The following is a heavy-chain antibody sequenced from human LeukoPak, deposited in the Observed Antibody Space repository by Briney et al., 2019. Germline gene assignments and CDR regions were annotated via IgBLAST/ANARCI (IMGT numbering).Heavy chain of an antibody. Sequence: ASVKVSCKASGYTFTDYYVNWVRQAPGQGLEWVGWINPTSGGTSSAQKFESRVTLTRDTYINTAYMDLSSLRYDDTDIYYCARGHSGDGYHFDYWGQGTLVAVSS. V-gene: IGHV1-2*02. D-gene: IGHD2-21*01. CDR1: GYTFTDYY. CDR3: ARGHSGDGYHFDY. CDR2: INPTSGGT. J-gene: IGHJ4*02.